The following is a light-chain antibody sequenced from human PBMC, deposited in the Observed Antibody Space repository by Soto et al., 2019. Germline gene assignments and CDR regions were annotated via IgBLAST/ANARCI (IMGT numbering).Light chain of an antibody. CDR3: SSYAGSNNLV. J-gene: IGLJ3*02. CDR2: EVD. Sequence: QSALTQPPSASGSPGQSVTISCTGTSSDVGGYNLVSWYQQHPGTAPKLMIYEVDKRPSGVPDRFSGSKSGNTASLTVSGLQAEDEADYYCSSYAGSNNLVFGGGTQLTVL. V-gene: IGLV2-8*01. CDR1: SSDVGGYNL.